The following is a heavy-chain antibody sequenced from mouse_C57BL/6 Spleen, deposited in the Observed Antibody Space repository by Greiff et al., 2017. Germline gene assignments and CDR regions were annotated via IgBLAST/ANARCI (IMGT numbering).Heavy chain of an antibody. J-gene: IGHJ3*01. Sequence: VQLKQPGAELVRPGTSVKLSCKASGYTFTSYWLHWVKQRPGQGLEWIGVIDPSDSYTNYNQKFKGKATLTVDTSSSTAYMQLSSLTSEDSAVYYCARADSSGLFAYWGQGTLVTVSA. D-gene: IGHD3-2*02. CDR2: IDPSDSYT. CDR1: GYTFTSYW. CDR3: ARADSSGLFAY. V-gene: IGHV1-59*01.